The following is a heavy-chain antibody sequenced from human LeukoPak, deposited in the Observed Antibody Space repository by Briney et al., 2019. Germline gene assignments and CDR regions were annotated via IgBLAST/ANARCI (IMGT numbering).Heavy chain of an antibody. D-gene: IGHD5-18*01. Sequence: PSETLSLTCTVSGGSISGYYWGWIRQPPGKGLEWIGSIYYSGSTYYNPSLKSRVTISVDTSKNQFSLKLSSVTAADTAVYYCARLRYSYGRFDYWGQGTLVTVSS. CDR1: GGSISGYY. CDR3: ARLRYSYGRFDY. J-gene: IGHJ4*02. CDR2: IYYSGST. V-gene: IGHV4-39*01.